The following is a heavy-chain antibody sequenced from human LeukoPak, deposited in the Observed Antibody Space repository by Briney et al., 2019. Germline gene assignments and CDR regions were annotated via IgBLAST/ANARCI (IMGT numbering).Heavy chain of an antibody. CDR1: GGSFSGYY. CDR2: INHSGST. Sequence: SETLSLTCAVYGGSFSGYYWSWIRQPPGKGLEWIGEINHSGSTNYNPSLKSRVTISVDTSKNQFSLKLSSVTAADTAVYYCARRMRWLQSPLDYWGQGTLVTVSS. D-gene: IGHD5-12*01. CDR3: ARRMRWLQSPLDY. J-gene: IGHJ4*02. V-gene: IGHV4-34*01.